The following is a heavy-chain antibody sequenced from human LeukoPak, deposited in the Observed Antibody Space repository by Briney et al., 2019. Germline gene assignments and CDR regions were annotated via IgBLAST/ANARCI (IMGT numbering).Heavy chain of an antibody. CDR1: GGSLTSYY. CDR3: ARQEAAAGFDY. D-gene: IGHD6-13*01. CDR2: IYYTGST. J-gene: IGHJ4*02. Sequence: PSETLSLTCTVSGGSLTSYYWSWIRQPPGKGLEWIGYIYYTGSTNYHPSLKSRVTISLDTSKNQFSLKLSSVTAADTAVYYCARQEAAAGFDYWGQGTLVTVSS. V-gene: IGHV4-59*08.